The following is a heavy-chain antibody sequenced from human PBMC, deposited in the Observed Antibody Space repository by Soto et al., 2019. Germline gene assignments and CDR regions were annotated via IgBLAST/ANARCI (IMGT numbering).Heavy chain of an antibody. V-gene: IGHV1-18*01. CDR1: GYTFTSYG. CDR3: ARDQTVVVPAALYYYYGMDV. D-gene: IGHD2-2*01. J-gene: IGHJ6*02. CDR2: ISAYNGNT. Sequence: ASVKVSCKASGYTFTSYGISWVRQAPGQGLEWMGWISAYNGNTNYAQKLQGRVTMTTDTSTSTAYMELRSLRSDDTAVYYCARDQTVVVPAALYYYYGMDVWGQGTTVTVSS.